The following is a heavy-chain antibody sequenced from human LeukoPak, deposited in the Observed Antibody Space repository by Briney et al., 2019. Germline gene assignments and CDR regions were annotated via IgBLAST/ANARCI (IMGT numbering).Heavy chain of an antibody. CDR2: IYYSGST. J-gene: IGHJ4*02. Sequence: SETLSLTCTVSGGSISSYYWSWIRQPPGKGLEWIGYIYYSGSTNYNPSLKSRVTISVDTSKNQFSLKLSSVTAADTAVYYCARGGSSGWYNYFDYWGQGTLVTVSS. CDR1: GGSISSYY. CDR3: ARGGSSGWYNYFDY. D-gene: IGHD6-19*01. V-gene: IGHV4-59*01.